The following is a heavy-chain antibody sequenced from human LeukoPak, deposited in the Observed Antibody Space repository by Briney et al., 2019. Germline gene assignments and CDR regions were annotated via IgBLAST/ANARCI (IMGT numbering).Heavy chain of an antibody. V-gene: IGHV3-23*01. D-gene: IGHD5-18*01. J-gene: IGHJ4*02. CDR2: ISGSGGGT. CDR3: ADTLDTAMTLDY. Sequence: GGSLRVSCAASGFTFSNYGMSWVRQAPGKGLEWVSAISGSGGGTYYADSVEGRFTISRDNSKNTLYLQMNSLRAEDTAVYYCADTLDTAMTLDYWGQGTLVTVSS. CDR1: GFTFSNYG.